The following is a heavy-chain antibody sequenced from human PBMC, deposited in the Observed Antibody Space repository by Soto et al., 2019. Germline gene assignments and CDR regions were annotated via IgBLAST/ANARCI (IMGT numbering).Heavy chain of an antibody. CDR2: VFYSGAT. V-gene: IGHV4-30-4*01. CDR1: GGPIKTGDYY. J-gene: IGHJ4*02. Sequence: PSETLSLTCYVSGGPIKTGDYYWNWIREPPGKGLEWIGYVFYSGATNYSPSLKSRAVISMDTSKNQFSLSLTSLTAADTAVYFCARVKATLYRHYYFDYWGQGTPVTVSS. D-gene: IGHD5-12*01. CDR3: ARVKATLYRHYYFDY.